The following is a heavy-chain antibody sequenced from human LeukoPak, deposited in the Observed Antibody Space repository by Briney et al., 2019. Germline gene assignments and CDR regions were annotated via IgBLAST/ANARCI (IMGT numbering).Heavy chain of an antibody. V-gene: IGHV7-4-1*02. D-gene: IGHD4-11*01. J-gene: IGHJ6*02. CDR3: ARGPYSGMDV. CDR2: INTNTGNP. CDR1: GYTFSTYP. Sequence: GASVKVSCKASGYTFSTYPMNWVRQAPGQGLEWMGWINTNTGNPAYAQGFTGRFVFSLDTSVSTAYLQISTLRAEDTAVYYCARGPYSGMDVWGQGTTVTVSS.